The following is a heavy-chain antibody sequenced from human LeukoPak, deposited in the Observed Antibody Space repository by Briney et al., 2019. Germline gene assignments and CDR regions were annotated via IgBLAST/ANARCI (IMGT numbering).Heavy chain of an antibody. D-gene: IGHD5-18*01. CDR1: GYTFTSYG. CDR2: SSAYNGNT. V-gene: IGHV1-18*04. CDR3: ARDQIQLWFGDY. J-gene: IGHJ4*02. Sequence: ASVKVSCKASGYTFTSYGISWVRQAPGQGLEWMGWSSAYNGNTNYAQKLQGRVPMPTDTSTSTAYMELRSMRSDDTAVSYCARDQIQLWFGDYWGQGTLVTVSS.